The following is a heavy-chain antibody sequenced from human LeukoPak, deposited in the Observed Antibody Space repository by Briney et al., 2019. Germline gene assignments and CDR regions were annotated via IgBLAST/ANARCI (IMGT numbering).Heavy chain of an antibody. Sequence: PEGTLRLSCAASGFTFSSYGMSWVRQAPGKGLEWVSGISGSGGSTHYADSVKGRFTISRDNSKNTLYLQMNSLRAEDTAVYYCAKSRGYCTNGVCYTPDWFDPWGQGTLVTVSS. CDR2: ISGSGGST. D-gene: IGHD2-8*01. CDR1: GFTFSSYG. J-gene: IGHJ5*02. CDR3: AKSRGYCTNGVCYTPDWFDP. V-gene: IGHV3-23*01.